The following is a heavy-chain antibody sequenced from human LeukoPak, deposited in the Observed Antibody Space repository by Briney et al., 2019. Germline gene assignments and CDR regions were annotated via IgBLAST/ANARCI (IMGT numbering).Heavy chain of an antibody. V-gene: IGHV3-48*03. Sequence: PGGCLRLSCAASGFTFSSYEMNWVRQAPGKVLEWVSYISSSGSTIYYADSVKGRCSICRDNAKNSLYLKMNSLRADETAVYYCARETDYYYGSGSINWGQGTLVTVSS. CDR3: ARETDYYYGSGSIN. J-gene: IGHJ4*02. D-gene: IGHD3-10*01. CDR1: GFTFSSYE. CDR2: ISSSGSTI.